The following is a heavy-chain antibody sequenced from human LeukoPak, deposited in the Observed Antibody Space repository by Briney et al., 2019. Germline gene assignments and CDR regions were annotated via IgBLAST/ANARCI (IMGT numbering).Heavy chain of an antibody. J-gene: IGHJ4*02. D-gene: IGHD3-3*01. CDR2: INPNSGGT. Sequence: EASVKVSCKASGYTFTGYYMHWVRQAPGQGLEWMGWINPNSGGTNYAQKFQGRVTMTRDTSISTAYMELSRLRSDATAVYYCARRGISRWTNDYWGQGTLVTVSS. V-gene: IGHV1-2*02. CDR1: GYTFTGYY. CDR3: ARRGISRWTNDY.